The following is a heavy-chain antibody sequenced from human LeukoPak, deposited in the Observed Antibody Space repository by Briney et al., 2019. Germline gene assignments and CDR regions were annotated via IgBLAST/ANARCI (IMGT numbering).Heavy chain of an antibody. J-gene: IGHJ4*02. CDR2: IYYSGST. Sequence: PSETLSLTCTVSGGSISSYYWSWIRQPPGKGLEWIGYIYYSGSTNYNPSLKSRVTISVDTPKNQFSLKLSSVTAADTAVYYCARDLIYYDSSGYYFRIFDYWGQGTLVTVSS. CDR3: ARDLIYYDSSGYYFRIFDY. CDR1: GGSISSYY. D-gene: IGHD3-22*01. V-gene: IGHV4-59*01.